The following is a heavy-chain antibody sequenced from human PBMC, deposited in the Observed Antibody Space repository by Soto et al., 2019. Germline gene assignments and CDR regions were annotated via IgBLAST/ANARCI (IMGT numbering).Heavy chain of an antibody. Sequence: EVQLVESGGGLVQPGGSLRLSCVASGIPVSSNYMTWVRQAPGKGLEWVSVLHSGGDTYYANSVKGRFTISRHDSTNTLFLQMNSLTAEDTAVYYCARDGTSYSASRMDVWGQGTTVTVSS. CDR3: ARDGTSYSASRMDV. CDR2: LHSGGDT. V-gene: IGHV3-53*04. D-gene: IGHD1-1*01. CDR1: GIPVSSNY. J-gene: IGHJ6*02.